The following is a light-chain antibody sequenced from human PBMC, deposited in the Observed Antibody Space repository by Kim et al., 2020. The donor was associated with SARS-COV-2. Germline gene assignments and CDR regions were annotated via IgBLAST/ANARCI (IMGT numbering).Light chain of an antibody. Sequence: SPGERGTLSCRASQTVISSYLAWYQHKPGRAPRLLIYGASRRATGIPDRFSGSGSGTDFTLTISRLEPEDCAVYYCQQYGNSPFTFGPGTKVDIK. CDR2: GAS. J-gene: IGKJ3*01. CDR1: QTVISSY. V-gene: IGKV3-20*01. CDR3: QQYGNSPFT.